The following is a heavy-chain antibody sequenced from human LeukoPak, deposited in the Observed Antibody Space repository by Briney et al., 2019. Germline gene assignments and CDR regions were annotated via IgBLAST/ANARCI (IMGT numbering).Heavy chain of an antibody. J-gene: IGHJ6*02. Sequence: GGSLRLSCAASGFTFSSYGMHRVRQAPGKGLEWVAVISYDGSNKYYADSVKGRFTISRDNSKNTLYLQMNSLRAEDTAVYYCAKDPKVLRFLEWFEPPPFWGQGTTVTVSS. V-gene: IGHV3-30*18. CDR2: ISYDGSNK. CDR3: AKDPKVLRFLEWFEPPPF. CDR1: GFTFSSYG. D-gene: IGHD3-3*01.